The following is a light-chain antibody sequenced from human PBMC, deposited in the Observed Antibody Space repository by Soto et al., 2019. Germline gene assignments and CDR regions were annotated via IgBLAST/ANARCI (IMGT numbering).Light chain of an antibody. CDR3: QMYNSWVGT. CDR2: GAA. CDR1: QSISSN. Sequence: EIVMTQSPAILSVSPGERATLSCRANQSISSNLAWYQQKPGQAPRLLIYGAATRATGIPARFSGSGSGTDFTLTINGLQSEDFAVYYCQMYNSWVGTFGCGTKVDIK. J-gene: IGKJ4*01. V-gene: IGKV3-15*01.